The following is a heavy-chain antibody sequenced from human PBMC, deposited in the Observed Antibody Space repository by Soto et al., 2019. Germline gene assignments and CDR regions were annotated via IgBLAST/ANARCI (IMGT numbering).Heavy chain of an antibody. CDR3: AKDHSMPPPI. Sequence: SLRLSCAASGSTCSSYGMHWVRQAPGKGLEWVAVISYDGSNKYYADSVKGRFTISRDNSKNTLYLQMNSLRAEDTAVYYCAKDHSMPPPIWGQGTMVTVSS. D-gene: IGHD2-2*01. CDR1: GSTCSSYG. J-gene: IGHJ3*02. CDR2: ISYDGSNK. V-gene: IGHV3-30*18.